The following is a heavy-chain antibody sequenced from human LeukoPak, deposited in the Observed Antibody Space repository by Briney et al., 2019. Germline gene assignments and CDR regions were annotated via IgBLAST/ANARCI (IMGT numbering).Heavy chain of an antibody. V-gene: IGHV4-59*02. D-gene: IGHD1-1*01. J-gene: IGHJ6*03. Sequence: PSETLSLTCSVSGGPVISHYWRWIRQPPGKGLEWIGYISNSWSTDYNPSLGSRVTISINTPKNQFSLKLTSVTAADSAVYYCVRDALEGYYSYYYMDVWGRGTTVTVSS. CDR1: GGPVISHY. CDR3: VRDALEGYYSYYYMDV. CDR2: ISNSWST.